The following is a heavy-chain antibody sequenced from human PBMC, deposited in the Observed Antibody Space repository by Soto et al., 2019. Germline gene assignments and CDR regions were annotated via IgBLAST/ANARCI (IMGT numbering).Heavy chain of an antibody. D-gene: IGHD3-3*01. CDR1: GFTFSSYW. Sequence: GGSLRLSCAAAGFTFSSYWMSWVRQAPGKGLEWVANIKQDGSEKYYVDSVKGRFTISRDNAKNSLYLQMNSLRAEDTAVYYCARDSFFRYYYYYMDVWGKGTTVTVSS. V-gene: IGHV3-7*01. J-gene: IGHJ6*03. CDR3: ARDSFFRYYYYYMDV. CDR2: IKQDGSEK.